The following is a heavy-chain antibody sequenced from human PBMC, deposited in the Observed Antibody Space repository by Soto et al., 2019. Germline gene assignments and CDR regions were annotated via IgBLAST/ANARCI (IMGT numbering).Heavy chain of an antibody. D-gene: IGHD6-13*01. V-gene: IGHV1-18*01. CDR2: ISGYNGDT. J-gene: IGHJ6*02. Sequence: QVQLVQSGAEVKKPGASVKVSCKATGYSFTAFGLIWVRQAPGQGLEWMGWISGYNGDTNYAQNLQGRVTMTTDTSTSTVYMELRSLKSDDTAVYYCARAEAYRSCWYAGDVWGQGTTVIVS. CDR3: ARAEAYRSCWYAGDV. CDR1: GYSFTAFG.